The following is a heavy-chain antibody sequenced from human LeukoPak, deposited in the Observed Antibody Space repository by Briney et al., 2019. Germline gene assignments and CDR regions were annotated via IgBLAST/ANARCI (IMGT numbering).Heavy chain of an antibody. J-gene: IGHJ4*02. Sequence: PGGSLRLSCAASGFTVSSNYMSWVRKAPGKGLEWVSVIYSGGSTYYADSVKGRFTISRDNSKNTLYLQMNSLRAEDTAVYYCARGIVGIAAAGTGYWGQGTLVTVSS. CDR3: ARGIVGIAAAGTGY. CDR1: GFTVSSNY. V-gene: IGHV3-53*01. CDR2: IYSGGST. D-gene: IGHD6-13*01.